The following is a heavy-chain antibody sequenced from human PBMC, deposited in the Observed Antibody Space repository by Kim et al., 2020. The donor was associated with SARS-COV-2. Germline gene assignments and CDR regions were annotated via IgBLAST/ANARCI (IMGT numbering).Heavy chain of an antibody. J-gene: IGHJ4*02. CDR2: ISAYNGNT. D-gene: IGHD6-6*01. CDR3: ARETGLRIAAPLGIDY. CDR1: GYTFTSYG. V-gene: IGHV1-18*01. Sequence: ASVKVSCKASGYTFTSYGISWVRQAPGQGLEWMGWISAYNGNTNYAQKLQGRVTMTTDTSTSTAYMELRSLRSDDTAVYYCARETGLRIAAPLGIDYWGQGTLVTVSS.